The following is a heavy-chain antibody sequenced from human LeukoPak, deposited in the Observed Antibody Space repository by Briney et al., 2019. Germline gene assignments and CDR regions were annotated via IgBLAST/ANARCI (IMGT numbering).Heavy chain of an antibody. J-gene: IGHJ4*02. V-gene: IGHV1-18*01. D-gene: IGHD2-15*01. CDR2: ISAYNGNT. CDR3: ARDQGPAHY. CDR1: GYTFTSYG. Sequence: GASVKVSCKASGYTFTSYGISWVRQAPGQGLEWMGWISAYNGNTNYAQKFQGRVTITADESTSTAYMELSSLRSEDTAVYYCARDQGPAHYWGQGTLVTVFS.